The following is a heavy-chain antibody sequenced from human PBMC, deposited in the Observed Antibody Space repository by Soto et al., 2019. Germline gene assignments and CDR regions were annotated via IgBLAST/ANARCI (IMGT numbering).Heavy chain of an antibody. J-gene: IGHJ1*01. Sequence: QVELVESGGGVVQPGRSLRLSCAASGFTFSNYAMYWVRQAPGKGLECVSFISYDGSQQFVANTVKGRFIISRDNSRNTRYVQMNRLRPDDTAVYYCAREGDYCSGGSCTYCAHWGEGSLVTVSS. V-gene: IGHV3-30-3*01. D-gene: IGHD2-15*01. CDR2: ISYDGSQQ. CDR1: GFTFSNYA. CDR3: AREGDYCSGGSCTYCAH.